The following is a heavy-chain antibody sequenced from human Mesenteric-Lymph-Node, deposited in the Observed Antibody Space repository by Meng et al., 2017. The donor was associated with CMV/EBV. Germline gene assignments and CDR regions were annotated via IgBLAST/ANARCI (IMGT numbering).Heavy chain of an antibody. J-gene: IGHJ6*02. Sequence: GESLKISCVASGFTFSDYWIHWVRQVPGKGLVWVSRINNDGSSTNYADSVKGRFTISRDNAKNMLSLQMNSLRAEDTAVYYCATLEAGYCSSSICQMDVWGLGTTVTVSS. CDR3: ATLEAGYCSSSICQMDV. CDR1: GFTFSDYW. D-gene: IGHD2-2*01. CDR2: INNDGSST. V-gene: IGHV3-74*01.